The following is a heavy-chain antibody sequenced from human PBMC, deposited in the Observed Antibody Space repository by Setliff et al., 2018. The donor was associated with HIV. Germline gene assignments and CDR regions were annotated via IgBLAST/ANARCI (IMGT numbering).Heavy chain of an antibody. V-gene: IGHV3-74*03. CDR3: ADLSGGDAFDI. CDR1: GFTFSNNW. J-gene: IGHJ3*02. CDR2: ISPDGSST. Sequence: GSLRLSCAASGFTFSNNWIHWVRQTAEKGLVWVSRISPDGSSTMYADSVKGRFTISRDNAKNTMYLQMNSLRAEDTAVYYCADLSGGDAFDIWGQGTMVTVSS. D-gene: IGHD3-10*01.